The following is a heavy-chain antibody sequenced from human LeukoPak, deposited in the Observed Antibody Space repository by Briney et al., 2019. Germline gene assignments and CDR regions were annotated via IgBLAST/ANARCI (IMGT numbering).Heavy chain of an antibody. CDR2: IYTSGST. D-gene: IGHD2-8*02. Sequence: PSQTLSLTCTVSGGTISSGSYYWSWIRQPAGKGLEWIGRIYTSGSTNYNPSLKSRVTISVDTSKNQFSLKLSSVTAADTAVYYCARGRRWWGSTGWFDPWGQGTLVTVSS. V-gene: IGHV4-61*02. CDR1: GGTISSGSYY. CDR3: ARGRRWWGSTGWFDP. J-gene: IGHJ5*02.